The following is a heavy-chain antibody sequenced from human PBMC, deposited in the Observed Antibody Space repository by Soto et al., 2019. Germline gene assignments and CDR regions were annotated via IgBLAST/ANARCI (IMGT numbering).Heavy chain of an antibody. Sequence: GGSLRLSCAASGFRFSSYAMAWVRQAPGKGLEWVSVIPGTGGSTYYAASVKGRFTISRDNSNNTLYLQMNSLRAEDTAVYYCAKDHPGELLPACFDSWSQGTLLTVSS. CDR1: GFRFSSYA. V-gene: IGHV3-23*01. CDR3: AKDHPGELLPACFDS. J-gene: IGHJ5*01. D-gene: IGHD1-26*01. CDR2: IPGTGGST.